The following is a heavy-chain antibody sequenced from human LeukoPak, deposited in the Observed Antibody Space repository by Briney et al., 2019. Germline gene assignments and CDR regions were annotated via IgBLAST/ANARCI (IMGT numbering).Heavy chain of an antibody. Sequence: ASVKVSCKPSGYTFINHYIHWVRQAPGQGREWMRVISPTDGSTSYAQNFQGRLSMTSDTSTSTAYMELSSLRSEDTAIYYCTRTINSWFDPWGQGTPVSVSS. D-gene: IGHD3-9*01. CDR2: ISPTDGST. J-gene: IGHJ5*02. V-gene: IGHV1-46*01. CDR3: TRTINSWFDP. CDR1: GYTFINHY.